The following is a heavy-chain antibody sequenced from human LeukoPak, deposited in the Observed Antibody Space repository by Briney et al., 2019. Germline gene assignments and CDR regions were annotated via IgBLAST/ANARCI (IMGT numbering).Heavy chain of an antibody. D-gene: IGHD3-3*01. CDR1: GFTFNTYA. J-gene: IGHJ4*02. CDR3: AKAPHYDFWSGYSHYFDY. V-gene: IGHV3-23*01. CDR2: ISGNGGST. Sequence: GGSLRLSCAASGFTFNTYAMSWVRQAPGKGLEWVSTISGNGGSTFYADSVKGRFSISRDNSKNTLYLQMNTLRAEDTAVYYCAKAPHYDFWSGYSHYFDYWGQGTLVTVSS.